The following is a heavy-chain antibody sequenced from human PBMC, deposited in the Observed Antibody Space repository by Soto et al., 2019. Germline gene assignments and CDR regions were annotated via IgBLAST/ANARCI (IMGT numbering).Heavy chain of an antibody. Sequence: QVQLQESGPGLVKPSQTLSLTCTVSGGSISSGDYYWSWIRQPPGKGLEWIGYIYYSGSTYYNPSLKSRVTIAVHTSKNQFSLKLSSVTAADTAVYYCARLTYYDFWGGYHNPGPFDYWGQGTLVTVSS. CDR2: IYYSGST. V-gene: IGHV4-30-4*01. CDR1: GGSISSGDYY. D-gene: IGHD3-3*01. J-gene: IGHJ4*02. CDR3: ARLTYYDFWGGYHNPGPFDY.